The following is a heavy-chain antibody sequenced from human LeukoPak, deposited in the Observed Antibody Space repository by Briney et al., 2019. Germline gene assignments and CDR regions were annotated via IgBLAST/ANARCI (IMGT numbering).Heavy chain of an antibody. J-gene: IGHJ4*02. D-gene: IGHD3-22*01. V-gene: IGHV3-21*01. CDR1: GFNFSSYS. CDR3: ARESSGYFY. Sequence: GGSLRLSCAASGFNFSSYSMNWVRQAPGKGLEWVSSISSSSSFRYYADSVKGRFTISKDNAKNSLYLQMNSLRAEDTAVYYCARESSGYFYWGQGTLVTVSS. CDR2: ISSSSSFR.